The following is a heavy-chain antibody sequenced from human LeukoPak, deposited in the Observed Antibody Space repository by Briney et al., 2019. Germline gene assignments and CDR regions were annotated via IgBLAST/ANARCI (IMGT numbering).Heavy chain of an antibody. J-gene: IGHJ4*02. CDR2: IYSSGST. CDR3: ARGEDSNGYYGYYFEY. Sequence: TGGSLRLSCAASGFTVSSNYMSWVRQAPGKGLEFVSIIYSSGSTYHADSVKGRFTISRDNSKNTLHLQMNNLRAEDTAMYYCARGEDSNGYYGYYFEYWGQGTLVTVSS. D-gene: IGHD3-22*01. V-gene: IGHV3-53*01. CDR1: GFTVSSNY.